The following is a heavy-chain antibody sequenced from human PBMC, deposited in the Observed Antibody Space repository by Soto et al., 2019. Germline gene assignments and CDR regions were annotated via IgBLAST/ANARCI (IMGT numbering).Heavy chain of an antibody. V-gene: IGHV4-39*01. Sequence: PSETLSLTLSVSGAPISSNAYSWAWIRQPTARGLEFIASMHASGGTYHASSVKSRSTMSRDTSKDQFSLKLQSVTAADTGTYYCAAIVVGATRHSDFDHWGQGTLVTVSS. J-gene: IGHJ4*02. D-gene: IGHD2-15*01. CDR2: MHASGGT. CDR3: AAIVVGATRHSDFDH. CDR1: GAPISSNAYS.